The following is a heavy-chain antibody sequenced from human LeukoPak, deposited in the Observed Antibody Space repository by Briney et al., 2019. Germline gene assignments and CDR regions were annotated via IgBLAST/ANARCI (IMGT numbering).Heavy chain of an antibody. V-gene: IGHV3-23*01. CDR3: ANRGALYDSSGYYQYYFDY. J-gene: IGHJ4*02. D-gene: IGHD3-22*01. CDR2: ISGSGGST. Sequence: GGSLRLSCAASGFTFSSYAMSWVRQAPGKGLEWVSAISGSGGSTYYADSVKGRFTISRDNSKNTLYLQMNSLRAEDTAVYYCANRGALYDSSGYYQYYFDYWGQGTLVTVSS. CDR1: GFTFSSYA.